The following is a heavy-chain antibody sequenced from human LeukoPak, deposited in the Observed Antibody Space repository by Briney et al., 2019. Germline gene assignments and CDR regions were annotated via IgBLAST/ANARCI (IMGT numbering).Heavy chain of an antibody. Sequence: PGGSLRLSCAASGFTFSSYSMNWVRQAPGKGLEWVSSISRSSSYIYYADSVKGRFTISRDNAKNSLYPQMNSLRAEDTAVYYCARDLKAYYYDSSGYYGGFDYWGQGILVTVSS. CDR1: GFTFSSYS. CDR2: ISRSSSYI. D-gene: IGHD3-22*01. CDR3: ARDLKAYYYDSSGYYGGFDY. V-gene: IGHV3-21*01. J-gene: IGHJ4*02.